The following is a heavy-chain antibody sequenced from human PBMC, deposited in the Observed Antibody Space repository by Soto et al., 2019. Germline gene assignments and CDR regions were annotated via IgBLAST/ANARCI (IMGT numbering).Heavy chain of an antibody. CDR3: ARPPITIFGVFFDY. V-gene: IGHV3-7*01. CDR1: GFTFSSYW. CDR2: IKQDGSEK. J-gene: IGHJ4*02. Sequence: GGSLRLSCAASGFTFSSYWMSWVRQAPGKGLEWVANIKQDGSEKYYVDSVKGRFTISRDNAKNSLYLQMNSLRAEDTAVYYWARPPITIFGVFFDYWGQGTLVTVSS. D-gene: IGHD3-3*01.